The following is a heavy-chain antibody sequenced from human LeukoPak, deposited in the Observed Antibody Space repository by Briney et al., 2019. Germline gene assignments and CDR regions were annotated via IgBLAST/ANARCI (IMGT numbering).Heavy chain of an antibody. CDR1: GFTFSSYS. D-gene: IGHD1-26*01. CDR2: ISSSSSYI. V-gene: IGHV3-21*01. J-gene: IGHJ3*02. Sequence: GGSLRLSCAASGFTFSSYSMNWVRQAAGKGLEWVSSISSSSSYIYYADSVKGRFTISRDNAKNSLYLQMNSLRAEDTAVYYCARDREGATLNDAFDIWGQGTMVTVSS. CDR3: ARDREGATLNDAFDI.